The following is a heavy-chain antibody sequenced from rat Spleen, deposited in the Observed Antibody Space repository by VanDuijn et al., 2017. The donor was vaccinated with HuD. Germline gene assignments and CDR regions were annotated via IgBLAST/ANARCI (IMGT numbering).Heavy chain of an antibody. CDR1: GFSITTHY. CDR2: INYSGST. Sequence: EVQLQESGPGLVKPSQSLSLTCSVTGFSITTHYWDWIRKFPGNKMEWMGYINYSGSTTYNPSLKIRIPITSDSSNNQFFLQLNSVTTEDTATYYCAREGSTVDYWGQGVMVTVSS. D-gene: IGHD1-8*01. J-gene: IGHJ2*01. V-gene: IGHV3-1*01. CDR3: AREGSTVDY.